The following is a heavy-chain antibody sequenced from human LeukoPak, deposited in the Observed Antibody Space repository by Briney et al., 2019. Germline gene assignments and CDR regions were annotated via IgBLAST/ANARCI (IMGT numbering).Heavy chain of an antibody. Sequence: PGGSLRLSCAASGFTFSSYEMNWVRQAPGKGLEWVSYISSSGSTIYYADSVKGRFTISRDNAKSSLYLQMNSLRAEDTAVYYCARFGAMATSYRTYYYYGMDVWGQGTTVTVSS. CDR3: ARFGAMATSYRTYYYYGMDV. CDR1: GFTFSSYE. CDR2: ISSSGSTI. D-gene: IGHD5-24*01. V-gene: IGHV3-48*03. J-gene: IGHJ6*02.